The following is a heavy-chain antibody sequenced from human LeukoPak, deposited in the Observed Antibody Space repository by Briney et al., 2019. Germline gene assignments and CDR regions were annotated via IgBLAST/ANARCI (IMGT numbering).Heavy chain of an antibody. D-gene: IGHD6-6*01. Sequence: AETLSLTCTVSGGSISSSIYYWGWLRQPPGRGLEWIGSIYYSGSTYYNPSLKSRVTISVDTSKNQFSLKVISVTAADTAVYYCARPTKGTAAQGYDYWGQGILVTVAS. V-gene: IGHV4-39*01. CDR3: ARPTKGTAAQGYDY. CDR2: IYYSGST. CDR1: GGSISSSIYY. J-gene: IGHJ4*02.